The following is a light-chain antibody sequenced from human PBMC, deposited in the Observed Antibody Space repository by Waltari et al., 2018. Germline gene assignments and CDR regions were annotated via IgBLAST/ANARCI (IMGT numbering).Light chain of an antibody. J-gene: IGLJ2*01. Sequence: QSVLTQPPSVSSAPGQKITISCSGRSSNIGSNYVSWYQQLPGTAPKLLIYDNNKRPSGIPDRFSGSKSGTSATLDITGLQTGDEADYYCGTWDSSLSAVVFGGGTKLTVL. CDR1: SSNIGSNY. V-gene: IGLV1-51*01. CDR3: GTWDSSLSAVV. CDR2: DNN.